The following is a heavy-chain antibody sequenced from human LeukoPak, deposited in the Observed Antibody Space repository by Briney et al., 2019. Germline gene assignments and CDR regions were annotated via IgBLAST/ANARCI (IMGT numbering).Heavy chain of an antibody. Sequence: SQTLSLTCAISGDSVSSINSAWNWIRQSPSRGLEWLGRTYYRSKWYDDYAVSMKGRITINPDTSKNQFSLQLNSVTPEDTAVYYCARDVGNSGWYTFDYWGQETLVTVSS. CDR2: TYYRSKWYD. D-gene: IGHD6-19*01. J-gene: IGHJ4*02. CDR3: ARDVGNSGWYTFDY. V-gene: IGHV6-1*01. CDR1: GDSVSSINSA.